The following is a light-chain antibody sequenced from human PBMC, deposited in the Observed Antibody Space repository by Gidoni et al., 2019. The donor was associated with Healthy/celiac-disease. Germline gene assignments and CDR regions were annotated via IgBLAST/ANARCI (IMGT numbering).Light chain of an antibody. V-gene: IGKV1-27*01. CDR2: AAS. CDR1: QGISNY. Sequence: IQMTQSPSSLSASVGDRVTITCRTSQGISNYLAWYEQKPGNVPKLLIYAASTLQSGVPSRFSGSGSGTDFTLTISSLQPEDVATYYCQKYNSAPYTFGQGTKLEIK. J-gene: IGKJ2*01. CDR3: QKYNSAPYT.